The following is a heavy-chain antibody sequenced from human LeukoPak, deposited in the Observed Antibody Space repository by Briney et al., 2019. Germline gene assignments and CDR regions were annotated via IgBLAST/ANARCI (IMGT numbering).Heavy chain of an antibody. CDR1: GFTFSSYM. D-gene: IGHD6-13*01. J-gene: IGHJ4*02. CDR2: ISSSSTYI. Sequence: GGSLRLSCAASGFTFSSYMMNWVRQAPGKGLEWVSSISSSSTYIYYADSVKGRFTVSRDNAKNSLYLQMNSLRAEGTAVYFCASQYTSSRIFDDWGQGTLVTVSS. CDR3: ASQYTSSRIFDD. V-gene: IGHV3-21*01.